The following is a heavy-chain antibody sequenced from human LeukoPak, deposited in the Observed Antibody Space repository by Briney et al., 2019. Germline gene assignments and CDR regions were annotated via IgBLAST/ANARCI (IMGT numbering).Heavy chain of an antibody. Sequence: SETLSLTCAVYGGSFSGYYWSWIRQPPGKGLEWIGEINHSGSTNYNPSLKSRVTISVDTSKNQFSLKLSSVTAADTAVYYCARRLGNFWSGYYTFFDYWGQGTLVTVSS. CDR1: GGSFSGYY. CDR3: ARRLGNFWSGYYTFFDY. D-gene: IGHD3-3*01. J-gene: IGHJ4*02. V-gene: IGHV4-34*01. CDR2: INHSGST.